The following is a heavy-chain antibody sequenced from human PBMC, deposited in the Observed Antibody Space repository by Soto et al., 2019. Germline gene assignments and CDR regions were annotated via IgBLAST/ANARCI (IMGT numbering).Heavy chain of an antibody. CDR1: GFTFSSYS. J-gene: IGHJ6*03. D-gene: IGHD3-3*01. CDR2: ISSSSSYI. V-gene: IGHV3-21*01. CDR3: ARDQGRTYYESYYYMDV. Sequence: GGSLRLSCAASGFTFSSYSMNWVRQAPGKGLEWVSSISSSSSYIYYADSVKGRFTISRDNAKNSLYLQMNSLRAEDTAVYYCARDQGRTYYESYYYMDVWGKGITVTVSS.